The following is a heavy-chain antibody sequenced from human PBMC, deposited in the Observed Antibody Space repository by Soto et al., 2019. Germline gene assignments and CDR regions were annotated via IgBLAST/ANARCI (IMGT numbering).Heavy chain of an antibody. CDR1: GVSISSGGYY. CDR2: IYYSGST. Sequence: LSLTCTVSGVSISSGGYYWSLIRQHPGKVLEWIGYIYYSGSTYYNPSLKIRVTISEDTSKNQSSLKLSSVTAAYTALYYCASRRITLNLFDPLGQGTLVTFSS. J-gene: IGHJ5*02. V-gene: IGHV4-31*03. D-gene: IGHD3-10*01. CDR3: ASRRITLNLFDP.